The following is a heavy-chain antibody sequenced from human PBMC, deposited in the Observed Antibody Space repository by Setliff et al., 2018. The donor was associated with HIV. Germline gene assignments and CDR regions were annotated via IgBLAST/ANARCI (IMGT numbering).Heavy chain of an antibody. CDR2: ISPYNGDT. CDR3: ARQLSNSLEC. Sequence: ASVKVSCKASEYTFTDYFIHWVRQAPGQGLEWMGWISPYNGDTNIPQRFRGRVTMTRDTSINTAYMELSGLRSDDTAVYYCARQLSNSLECWGQGTPVTVSS. V-gene: IGHV1-2*02. J-gene: IGHJ4*02. CDR1: EYTFTDYF. D-gene: IGHD1-1*01.